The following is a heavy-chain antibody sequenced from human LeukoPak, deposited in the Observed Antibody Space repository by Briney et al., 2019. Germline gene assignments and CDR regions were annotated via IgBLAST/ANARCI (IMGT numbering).Heavy chain of an antibody. J-gene: IGHJ4*02. CDR3: AKGMDIVATTYYFDY. CDR1: GYTLTELS. Sequence: ASVKVSCKVSGYTLTELSMHWVRQAPGQGLEWMGWISAYNGNTNYAQKLQGRVTMTTDTSTSTAYMELRSLRSDDTAVYYCAKGMDIVATTYYFDYWGQGTLVTVSS. CDR2: ISAYNGNT. D-gene: IGHD5-12*01. V-gene: IGHV1-18*01.